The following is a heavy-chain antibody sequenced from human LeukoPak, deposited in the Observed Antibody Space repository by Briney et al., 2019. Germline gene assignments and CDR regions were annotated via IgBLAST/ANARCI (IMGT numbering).Heavy chain of an antibody. CDR2: IIPIFGTA. V-gene: IGHV1-69*01. Sequence: SVKVSCKASGGTFSSYAISWVRQAPGQGLEWMGGIIPIFGTANYAQKFQGRVTITADESTSTAYMELSSLRSEDTAVYYCARATTMVRGVSIYYYYYYYMDVWGKGTTVTVSS. J-gene: IGHJ6*03. CDR1: GGTFSSYA. D-gene: IGHD3-10*01. CDR3: ARATTMVRGVSIYYYYYYYMDV.